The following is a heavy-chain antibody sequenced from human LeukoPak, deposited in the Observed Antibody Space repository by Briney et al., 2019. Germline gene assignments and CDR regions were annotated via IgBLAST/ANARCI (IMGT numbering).Heavy chain of an antibody. CDR1: GYTFTRHS. CDR2: INPNGGRT. Sequence: GASAKVSCKTSGYTFTRHSMHWVRQAPGQGLGWMGIINPNGGRTTYAQKIQGRVTMTRDMSTGTMYMEMSSLRSEDTAVYYCARDNNGWAWDYWGQGTLVTVPS. J-gene: IGHJ4*02. V-gene: IGHV1-46*01. D-gene: IGHD6-19*01. CDR3: ARDNNGWAWDY.